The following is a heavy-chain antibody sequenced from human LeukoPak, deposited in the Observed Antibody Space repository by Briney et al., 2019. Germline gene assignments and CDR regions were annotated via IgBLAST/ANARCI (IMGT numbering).Heavy chain of an antibody. CDR3: AIRERGYSWYDAFDI. J-gene: IGHJ3*02. CDR1: GFTFSSYA. V-gene: IGHV3-23*01. Sequence: GGSLRLSCAASGFTFSSYAMSWVRQAPGKGLEWVSAICGSGGSTYYADSVKGRFTISRDNSKNTLYLQMNSLRAEDTAVYYCAIRERGYSWYDAFDIWGQGTMVTVSS. D-gene: IGHD5-18*01. CDR2: ICGSGGST.